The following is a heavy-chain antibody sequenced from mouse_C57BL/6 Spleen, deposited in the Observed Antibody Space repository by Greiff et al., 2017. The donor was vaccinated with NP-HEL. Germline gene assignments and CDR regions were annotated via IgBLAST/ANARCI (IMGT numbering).Heavy chain of an antibody. CDR2: ISSGSSTI. V-gene: IGHV5-17*01. Sequence: DVKLVESGGGLVKPGGSLKLSCAASGFTFSDYGMHWVRQAPEKGLEWVAYISSGSSTIYYADTVKGRFTISRDNAKNTLFLQMTSLRSEDTAMYYCARARYSNYVWFAYWGQGTLVTVSA. D-gene: IGHD2-5*01. J-gene: IGHJ3*01. CDR1: GFTFSDYG. CDR3: ARARYSNYVWFAY.